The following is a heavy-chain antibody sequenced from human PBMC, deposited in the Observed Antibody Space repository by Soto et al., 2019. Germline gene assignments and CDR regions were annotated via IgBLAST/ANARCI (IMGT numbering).Heavy chain of an antibody. V-gene: IGHV4-31*03. CDR1: DGSIGGGAGY. Sequence: PSETQCLTCRVSDGSIGGGAGYWSWIRQHPGKGLEWIGYIYYSGSTYYNPSLKSRVTTSVDTSEKQFSLKLSSVTAADTAMYFCARGLTSVRIDYWGQGTLVTSPQ. D-gene: IGHD7-27*01. J-gene: IGHJ4*02. CDR3: ARGLTSVRIDY. CDR2: IYYSGST.